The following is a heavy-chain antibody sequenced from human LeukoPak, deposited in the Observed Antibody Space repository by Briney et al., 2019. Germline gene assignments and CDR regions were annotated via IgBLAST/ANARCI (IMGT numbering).Heavy chain of an antibody. CDR1: GFTFSSYS. J-gene: IGHJ6*03. CDR3: ARGPFTGGPTRYYYYYYMDV. CDR2: ISSSSSYI. D-gene: IGHD2-8*02. Sequence: GGSLRLSCAASGFTFSSYSMNWVRQAPGKGLEWVSSISSSSSYIYYADSVKGRFTISRDNAKNSLYLQMNSLRAEDTAVYYCARGPFTGGPTRYYYYYYMDVWGKGTTVTVSS. V-gene: IGHV3-21*01.